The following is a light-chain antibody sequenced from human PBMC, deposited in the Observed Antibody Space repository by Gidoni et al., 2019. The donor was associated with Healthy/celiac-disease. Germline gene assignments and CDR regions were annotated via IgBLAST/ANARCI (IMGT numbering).Light chain of an antibody. CDR2: DAS. CDR3: QQRSNWLYT. CDR1: QSVSSY. V-gene: IGKV3-11*01. J-gene: IGKJ2*01. Sequence: EMVLTQSPATLSLSPGERATLSCRASQSVSSYLAWYQQKPGQAPRLLIYDASNRATGIPARFSGSGSGTDFTLTISSLEPEDFAVYYCQQRSNWLYTFXQXTKLXIK.